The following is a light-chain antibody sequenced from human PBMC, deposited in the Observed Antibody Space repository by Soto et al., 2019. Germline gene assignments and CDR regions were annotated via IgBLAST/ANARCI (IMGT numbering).Light chain of an antibody. CDR3: QQFSSYPLT. CDR1: QSVSSN. CDR2: RAS. V-gene: IGKV3D-15*01. Sequence: EIVMTQSPATLSVSPGERATLSCRAGQSVSSNLAWYQQKPGQAPKVLIYRASIRATGIPDRFTGSGSGTDFTLTISRLEPEDFAVYYCQQFSSYPLTFGGGTKVDIK. J-gene: IGKJ4*01.